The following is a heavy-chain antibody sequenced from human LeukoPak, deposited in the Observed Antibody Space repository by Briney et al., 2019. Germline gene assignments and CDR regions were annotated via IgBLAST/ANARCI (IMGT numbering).Heavy chain of an antibody. CDR1: GFTFSSYA. V-gene: IGHV3-30-3*01. D-gene: IGHD5-18*01. Sequence: QPGGSLRLSCAASGFTFSSYAMHWVRQAPGKGLEWVAVISYDGSNKYYADSVKGRFTISRDNSKNTLYLQMNSLRAEDTAVYYCAKVGTWIQLYYYDYWGQGTLVTVSS. CDR3: AKVGTWIQLYYYDY. J-gene: IGHJ4*02. CDR2: ISYDGSNK.